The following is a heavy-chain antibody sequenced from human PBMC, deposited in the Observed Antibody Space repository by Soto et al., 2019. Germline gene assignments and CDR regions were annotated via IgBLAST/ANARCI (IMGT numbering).Heavy chain of an antibody. V-gene: IGHV4-4*02. CDR1: GGSISSSNW. CDR3: ARLKLYMYSSSFAD. CDR2: IYHSWST. J-gene: IGHJ4*02. Sequence: QVQLQESGPGLVKPSGTLSLTCAVSGGSISSSNWWSWVRQPPGEGLEWIGEIYHSWSTNHNPSLNSRVTISVDTSKNHFSLKLCSVTAADTAVYYCARLKLYMYSSSFADWGQGTLVTVSS. D-gene: IGHD6-6*01.